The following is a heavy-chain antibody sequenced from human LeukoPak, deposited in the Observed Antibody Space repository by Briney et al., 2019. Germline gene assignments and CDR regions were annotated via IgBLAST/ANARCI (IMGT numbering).Heavy chain of an antibody. CDR1: GFTFSGYA. D-gene: IGHD6-13*01. CDR2: ISGSGGST. Sequence: GGSLRLSCAASGFTFSGYAMHWVRQAPGKGLEWVSAISGSGGSTYYADSVKGRFTISRDNSKNTLYLQMNSLRAEDTAVYYCAKYSSSWYLKYFQHWGQGTLVTVSS. J-gene: IGHJ1*01. CDR3: AKYSSSWYLKYFQH. V-gene: IGHV3-23*01.